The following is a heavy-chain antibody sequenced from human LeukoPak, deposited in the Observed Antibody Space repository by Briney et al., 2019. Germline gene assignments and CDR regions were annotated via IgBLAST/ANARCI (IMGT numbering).Heavy chain of an antibody. D-gene: IGHD3-10*01. CDR3: ASIMVRGVIVQDY. CDR2: IYHSGST. CDR1: GGSISSGGYS. Sequence: PSETLSLTCAVSGGSISSGGYSWSWIRQPPGKGLEWIGYIYHSGSTYYNPSLKSRVTISVDRSKSQFSLKLSSVTAADTAVYYCASIMVRGVIVQDYWGQGTLVTVSS. J-gene: IGHJ4*02. V-gene: IGHV4-30-2*01.